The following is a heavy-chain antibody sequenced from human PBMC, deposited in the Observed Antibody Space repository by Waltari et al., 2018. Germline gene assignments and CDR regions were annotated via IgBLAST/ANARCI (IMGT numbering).Heavy chain of an antibody. Sequence: EVQLLESGGGLVQPGGSLRLSCAASGFTFSSYAMSWVRQAPGKGLDGVSAIRGSGCSTYYADSVKGRFTISRDNSKNTLYLQMNSLRAEDTAVYYCAKDPHDNYDILTGYYYTPDYWGQGTLVTVSS. CDR2: IRGSGCST. D-gene: IGHD3-9*01. CDR1: GFTFSSYA. J-gene: IGHJ4*02. V-gene: IGHV3-23*01. CDR3: AKDPHDNYDILTGYYYTPDY.